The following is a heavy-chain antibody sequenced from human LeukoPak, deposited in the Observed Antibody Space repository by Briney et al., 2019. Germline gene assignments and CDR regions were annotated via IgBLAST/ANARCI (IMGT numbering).Heavy chain of an antibody. D-gene: IGHD2-2*01. J-gene: IGHJ6*03. CDR2: IKGDGSET. CDR3: VREVYCAGPSCFAVNYMDV. V-gene: IGHV3-7*01. Sequence: GGSLRLSCVASGSGFTFSEYWMGWVRQAPGERLEWVANIKGDGSETYYVDSVKGRFSVSRDNSNNAVYLEMNSLRDDDTALYRCVREVYCAGPSCFAVNYMDVWGKGTTVAVSS. CDR1: GSGFTFSEYW.